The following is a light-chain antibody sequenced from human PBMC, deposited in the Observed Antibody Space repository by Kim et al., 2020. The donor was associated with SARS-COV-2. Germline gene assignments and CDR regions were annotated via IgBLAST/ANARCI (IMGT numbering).Light chain of an antibody. CDR3: QQYDKDPFT. CDR1: QSIHSW. CDR2: KAS. Sequence: DIQMTQSPSTLSASVGDRVTITCRASQSIHSWLAWYQQKPGKAPKVLIFKASTLESGVPSRFSGYGSGTEFTLIISSLQPEDFATYYCQQYDKDPFTFGQGTKLEI. J-gene: IGKJ2*01. V-gene: IGKV1-5*03.